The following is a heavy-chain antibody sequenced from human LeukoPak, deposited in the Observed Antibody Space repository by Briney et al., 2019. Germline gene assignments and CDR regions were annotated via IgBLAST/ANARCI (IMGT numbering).Heavy chain of an antibody. D-gene: IGHD1-26*01. CDR3: ARRDPLSYQLGTLNFDH. CDR1: GFPFNLYG. J-gene: IGHJ4*02. Sequence: PGGSLRLSCAASGFPFNLYGMTWVRQAPGKGLEGVSLISGLNNDMYYADSVKGRFTISRDNAKNSLYLEMNSLTAEDTAVYYCARRDPLSYQLGTLNFDHWGQGTLVTVSS. V-gene: IGHV3-21*01. CDR2: ISGLNNDM.